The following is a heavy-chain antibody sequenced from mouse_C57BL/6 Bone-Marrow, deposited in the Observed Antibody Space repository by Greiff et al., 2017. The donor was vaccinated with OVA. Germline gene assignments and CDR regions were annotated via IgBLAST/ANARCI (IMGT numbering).Heavy chain of an antibody. CDR2: IDPETGGT. CDR1: GYTFTDYE. CDR3: TRDEGNAWFAY. Sequence: VQLQQSGAELVRPGASVTLSCKASGYTFTDYEMHWVKQTPVHGLEWIGAIDPETGGTAYNQKFKGKAILTADKSSSTAYMELRRLTSEDSAVYYCTRDEGNAWFAYWGQGTLVTVSA. J-gene: IGHJ3*01. D-gene: IGHD2-1*01. V-gene: IGHV1-15*01.